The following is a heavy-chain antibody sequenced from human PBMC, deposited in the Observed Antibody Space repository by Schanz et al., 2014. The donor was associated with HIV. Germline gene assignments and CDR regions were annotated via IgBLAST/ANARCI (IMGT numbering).Heavy chain of an antibody. CDR1: GFTFSSYA. CDR2: ISGSGGST. D-gene: IGHD6-13*01. V-gene: IGHV3-23*04. CDR3: TTGYSRARGY. J-gene: IGHJ4*02. Sequence: VQLVESGGGVVQPGGSLRLSCAASGFTFSSYAMSWVRQAPGKGLEWVSAISGSGGSTYYADSVKGRFTISRDNSKNTLYLQMSSLKTEDTAVYYCTTGYSRARGYWGQGTLVTVSS.